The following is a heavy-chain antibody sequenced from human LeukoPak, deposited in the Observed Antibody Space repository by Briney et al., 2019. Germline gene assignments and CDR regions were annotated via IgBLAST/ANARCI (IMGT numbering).Heavy chain of an antibody. J-gene: IGHJ2*01. CDR1: GYSINSGYY. V-gene: IGHV4-38-2*01. Sequence: SETLSLTCAVSGYSINSGYYWGWSRQPPGKGLEWIGSIYHSGSTYYNPSLKSRVTISVDTSKNQFSLKLSSVTAADTAEYYCASQLGYCSSTGCYTEWYFDLWGRGTLVTVSS. D-gene: IGHD2-2*02. CDR2: IYHSGST. CDR3: ASQLGYCSSTGCYTEWYFDL.